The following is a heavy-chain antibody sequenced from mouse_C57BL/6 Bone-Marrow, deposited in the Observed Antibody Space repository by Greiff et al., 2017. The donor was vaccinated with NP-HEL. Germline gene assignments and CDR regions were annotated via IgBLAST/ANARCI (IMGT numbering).Heavy chain of an antibody. CDR2: IRSKSSNYAT. Sequence: EVKLVESGGGLVQPKGSLKLSCAASGFTFNTYAMHWVRQAPGKGLEWVARIRSKSSNYATYYADSVKDRFTISRDDSQSMLYLQMNNLKTEDTAMYYCVRDRSYCSRQDYAMDYWGQGTSVTVSS. D-gene: IGHD1-1*01. J-gene: IGHJ4*01. V-gene: IGHV10-3*01. CDR3: VRDRSYCSRQDYAMDY. CDR1: GFTFNTYA.